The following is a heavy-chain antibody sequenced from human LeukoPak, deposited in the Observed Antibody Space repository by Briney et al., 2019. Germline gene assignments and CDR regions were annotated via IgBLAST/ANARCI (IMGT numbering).Heavy chain of an antibody. Sequence: GASVTVSCKASGDTFSYYAISWVRQAPGQGLEWMGRIVPIFSEANYAQKFQGRVTLTADKSTTTAYMEVTSLRSEDTAVYFCARTAGTGAFDYWGQGTLVTVSS. CDR1: GDTFSYYA. V-gene: IGHV1-69*04. CDR2: IVPIFSEA. D-gene: IGHD6-13*01. J-gene: IGHJ4*02. CDR3: ARTAGTGAFDY.